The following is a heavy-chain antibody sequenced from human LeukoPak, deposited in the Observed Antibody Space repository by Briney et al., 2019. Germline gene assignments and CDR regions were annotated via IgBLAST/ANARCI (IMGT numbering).Heavy chain of an antibody. CDR1: GFTFSKYW. V-gene: IGHV3-74*01. CDR2: INTDGTVT. Sequence: GGCLRLSCAASGFTFSKYWMLWVRQAPGKRLESVSRINTDGTVTTYADSVKGRFTVSRDNADNTMFLQMNSVRDEDTAVYYCATKQWLAPPPDSWGQGTPVTVSS. D-gene: IGHD6-19*01. CDR3: ATKQWLAPPPDS. J-gene: IGHJ4*02.